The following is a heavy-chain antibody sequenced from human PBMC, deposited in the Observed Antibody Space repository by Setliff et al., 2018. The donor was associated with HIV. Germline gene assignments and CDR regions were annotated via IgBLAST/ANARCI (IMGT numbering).Heavy chain of an antibody. CDR1: GYTFTTYY. D-gene: IGHD1-26*01. J-gene: IGHJ1*01. CDR2: INPSSTST. Sequence: ASVKVSCKASGYTFTTYYIHWVRQAPGQGLEWMGIINPSSTSTNYAQRFQGRVTMTRDTSTSTVHMELSSLRSEDTAVYYCARDHMSVGAWVGATSRGLFQHWGQGTLVTVSS. CDR3: ARDHMSVGAWVGATSRGLFQH. V-gene: IGHV1-46*01.